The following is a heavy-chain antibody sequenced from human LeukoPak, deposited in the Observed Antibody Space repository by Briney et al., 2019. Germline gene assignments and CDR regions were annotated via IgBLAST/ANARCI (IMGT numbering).Heavy chain of an antibody. J-gene: IGHJ6*02. CDR3: ARQWDYYYGMDV. CDR2: IYYSGST. D-gene: IGHD1-26*01. Sequence: PSETLSLTCTVSGGSINSYYWNWIRQPPGKGLEWIGYIYYSGSTSYNPSLKSRVTISVDTSKNQFSLKLISVTAADTAVYYCARQWDYYYGMDVWGQGTTVTVSS. CDR1: GGSINSYY. V-gene: IGHV4-59*08.